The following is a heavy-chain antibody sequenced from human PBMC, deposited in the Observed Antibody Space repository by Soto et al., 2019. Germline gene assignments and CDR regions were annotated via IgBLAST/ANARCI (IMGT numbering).Heavy chain of an antibody. Sequence: SETLSLTGTVSGGSISSYDCSWIRQPPWKGLEWIGYIYYSGITNYNPSLKSRVTISVDTSKNQFSLKLSSVTAADTAVYYCARTLLPSDTSAWSFDYWGQGTLVTFYS. D-gene: IGHD6-19*01. CDR1: GGSISSYD. CDR3: ARTLLPSDTSAWSFDY. CDR2: IYYSGIT. V-gene: IGHV4-59*01. J-gene: IGHJ4*02.